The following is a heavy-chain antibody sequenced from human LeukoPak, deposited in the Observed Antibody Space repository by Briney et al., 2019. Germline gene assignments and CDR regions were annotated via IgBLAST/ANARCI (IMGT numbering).Heavy chain of an antibody. CDR1: GGSISSSSYY. J-gene: IGHJ2*01. Sequence: SETLSLTCTVSGGSISSSSYYWGWIRQPPGKGLEWIGYIYYSGSTNYNPSLKSRVTISVDTSKNQFSLKLSSVTAADTAVYYCARVGGSGWYFDLWGRGTLVTVSS. D-gene: IGHD3-16*01. V-gene: IGHV4-61*05. CDR2: IYYSGST. CDR3: ARVGGSGWYFDL.